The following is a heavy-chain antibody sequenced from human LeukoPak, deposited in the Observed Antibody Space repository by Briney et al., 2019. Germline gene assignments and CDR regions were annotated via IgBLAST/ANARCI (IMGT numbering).Heavy chain of an antibody. CDR1: GFTFSNAW. D-gene: IGHD2-15*01. Sequence: GGSLRLSCAASGFTFSNAWMSWVRQAPGKRQERVGRIKSRTDGGTTDYAAPVKGRFTISRDDSKNTLYLQMNSLKTEDTAVYYCTTVGGYCSGGSCYGMDVWGKGTTVTVSS. CDR2: IKSRTDGGTT. J-gene: IGHJ6*04. V-gene: IGHV3-15*01. CDR3: TTVGGYCSGGSCYGMDV.